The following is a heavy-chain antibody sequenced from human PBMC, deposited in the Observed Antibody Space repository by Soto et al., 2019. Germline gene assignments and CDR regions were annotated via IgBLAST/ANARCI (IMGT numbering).Heavy chain of an antibody. CDR3: AREPAIAVAGRYYGMHV. CDR1: GGNFSSYA. V-gene: IGHV1-69*01. Sequence: QVQLVQSGAVVKKRGSSVKVSCKASGGNFSSYAISWVRQAPGQGVEWLGGIIPIFGTENYAQKFQGRVTITADESTSTADIDLSSLRSQDTAVSYRAREPAIAVAGRYYGMHVWGQGPTVT. D-gene: IGHD6-19*01. CDR2: IIPIFGTE. J-gene: IGHJ6*02.